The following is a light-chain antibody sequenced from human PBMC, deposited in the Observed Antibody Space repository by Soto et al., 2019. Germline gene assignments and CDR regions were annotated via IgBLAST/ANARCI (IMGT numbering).Light chain of an antibody. Sequence: QLVLTQPPSASGTPGQRVTISCSGSSSNIGSNIVNWYQQLPGTAPKLLIYGDNQRPSGVPDRFSGSKSGTSASQAIRGLQSEDEADYYCAAWDDSLNGAVFGGGTQLTVL. J-gene: IGLJ7*01. V-gene: IGLV1-44*01. CDR2: GDN. CDR1: SSNIGSNI. CDR3: AAWDDSLNGAV.